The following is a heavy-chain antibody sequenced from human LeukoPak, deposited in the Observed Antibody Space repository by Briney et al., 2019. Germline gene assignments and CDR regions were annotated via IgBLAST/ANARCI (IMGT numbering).Heavy chain of an antibody. CDR1: GGSISSGDYY. Sequence: SETLSLTCTVSGGSISSGDYYWSWIRQPPGKGLEWIGYIYYSGSTYYNPSLKSRVTISVDTSKNQFSLKLSSVTAADTAVYYCASEGGSYFLDYWGQGTLVTVSS. D-gene: IGHD1-26*01. CDR3: ASEGGSYFLDY. CDR2: IYYSGST. V-gene: IGHV4-30-4*08. J-gene: IGHJ4*02.